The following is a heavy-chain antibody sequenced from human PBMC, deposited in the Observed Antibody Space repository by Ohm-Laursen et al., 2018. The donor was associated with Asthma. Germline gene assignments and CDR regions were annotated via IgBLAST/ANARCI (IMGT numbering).Heavy chain of an antibody. CDR3: AKDFGDSGCYDY. CDR1: GFTFSTSA. J-gene: IGHJ4*02. CDR2: INPDGRET. D-gene: IGHD6-19*01. V-gene: IGHV3-7*01. Sequence: SLRLSCSASGFTFSTSAMHWVRQAPGKGLEWVANINPDGRETRHVDSVKGRFTISRDNAKNSLYLQMNSLRAEDTAVYYCAKDFGDSGCYDYWGQGTLVTVPS.